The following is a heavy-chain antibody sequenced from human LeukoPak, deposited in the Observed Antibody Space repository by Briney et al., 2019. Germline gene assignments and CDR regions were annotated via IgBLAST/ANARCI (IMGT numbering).Heavy chain of an antibody. Sequence: GGSLRLSCAASGFMFSTYEMNWIRQAPGKGLEWLSYISYARSIYYADSVKGRFTISRDNAKKSLYLQMNSLRAEDTAVYYCAERGITMIGGVWGKGTTVTISS. CDR2: ISYARSI. V-gene: IGHV3-48*03. CDR3: AERGITMIGGV. J-gene: IGHJ6*04. D-gene: IGHD3-10*02. CDR1: GFMFSTYE.